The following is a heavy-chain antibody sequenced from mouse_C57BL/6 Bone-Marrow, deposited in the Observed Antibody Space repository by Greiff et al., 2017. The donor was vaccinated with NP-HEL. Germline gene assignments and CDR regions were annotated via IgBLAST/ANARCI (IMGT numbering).Heavy chain of an antibody. CDR2: ISSGGSYT. CDR3: ARPYDYDVAWFAY. D-gene: IGHD2-4*01. J-gene: IGHJ3*01. CDR1: GFTFSSYG. Sequence: EVKVVESGGDLVKPGGSLKLSCAASGFTFSSYGMSWVRQTPDKRLEWVATISSGGSYTYYPDSVKGRFTITRDKTKNTLYLQVNRQKAKDTAMYYCARPYDYDVAWFAYWGQGTLVTVSA. V-gene: IGHV5-6*01.